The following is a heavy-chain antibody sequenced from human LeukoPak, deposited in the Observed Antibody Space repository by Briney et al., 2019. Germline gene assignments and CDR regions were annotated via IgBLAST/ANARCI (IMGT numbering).Heavy chain of an antibody. CDR3: ATPRGTVATGAVY. J-gene: IGHJ4*02. CDR1: GFTFRSSA. Sequence: GGSLRLSCVASGFTFRSSAISWVRQAPGKGLEWVSAISGSGTNTYYADAVKGRSTISRDNSKNTLYLQMNNLRAEDTAVYYCATPRGTVATGAVYWGQGTLVTVSS. CDR2: ISGSGTNT. V-gene: IGHV3-23*01. D-gene: IGHD4-23*01.